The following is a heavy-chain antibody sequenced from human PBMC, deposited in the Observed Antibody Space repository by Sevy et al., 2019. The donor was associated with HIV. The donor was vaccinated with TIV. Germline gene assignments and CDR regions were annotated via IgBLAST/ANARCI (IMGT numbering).Heavy chain of an antibody. V-gene: IGHV4-59*01. CDR3: ARDWGTPAAHYWYFDP. D-gene: IGHD2-2*01. CDR1: AVSITDYY. J-gene: IGHJ2*01. CDR2: IHYTGST. Sequence: SETLSLTCTVSAVSITDYYWSWIRQPPGKGLEWIANIHYTGSTNYKPSLQSRVTISVDTSKNQFSLKLNSVTAADTAVYYCARDWGTPAAHYWYFDPWGRGTLVTVSS.